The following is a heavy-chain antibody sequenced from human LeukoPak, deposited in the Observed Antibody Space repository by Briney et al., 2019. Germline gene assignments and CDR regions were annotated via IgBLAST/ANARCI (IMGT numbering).Heavy chain of an antibody. CDR2: ISPSGGST. CDR3: AREVEMTTVTMGAFDI. D-gene: IGHD4-17*01. Sequence: GASVKVSCKAFGYTFTSNYMHWVRQAPGQGPEWMGVISPSGGSTTYAQKFQGRVTLTRDMSTSTVYMELSSLRSEDTAVYYCAREVEMTTVTMGAFDIWGQGTMVTVSS. CDR1: GYTFTSNY. J-gene: IGHJ3*02. V-gene: IGHV1-46*01.